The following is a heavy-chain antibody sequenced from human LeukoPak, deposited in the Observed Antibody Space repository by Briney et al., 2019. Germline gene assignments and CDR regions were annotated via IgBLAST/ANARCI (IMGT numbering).Heavy chain of an antibody. CDR1: GGSISSSSYY. CDR3: APMEWELRTPGSFDP. V-gene: IGHV4-39*01. Sequence: SETLSLTCTVSGGSISSSSYYWGWIRQPPGKGLEWIGSTYYSGSTYYNPSLKSRVTISVDTSKNQFSLKLSSVTAADTAVYYCAPMEWELRTPGSFDPWGQGTLVTVSS. D-gene: IGHD1-26*01. J-gene: IGHJ5*02. CDR2: TYYSGST.